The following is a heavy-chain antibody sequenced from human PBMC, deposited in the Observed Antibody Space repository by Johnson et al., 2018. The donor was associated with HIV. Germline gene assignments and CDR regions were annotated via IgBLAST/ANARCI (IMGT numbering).Heavy chain of an antibody. V-gene: IGHV3-30*14. CDR2: ISYDGSNK. J-gene: IGHJ3*01. Sequence: QVQLVESGGGVVQPGRSLRPSCAASGFTFSSYAMHWVRQAPGKGLEWVAVISYDGSNKYYADSVKVRFTISRDNSKNTRYLQMNSLRAEDTTMYYCARGGVGYSGSYHDAFDLWGQGTMVTVSS. CDR3: ARGGVGYSGSYHDAFDL. CDR1: GFTFSSYA. D-gene: IGHD1-26*01.